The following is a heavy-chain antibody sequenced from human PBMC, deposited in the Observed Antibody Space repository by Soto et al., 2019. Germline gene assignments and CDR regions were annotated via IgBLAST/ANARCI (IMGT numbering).Heavy chain of an antibody. CDR2: IYYSGST. J-gene: IGHJ2*01. V-gene: IGHV4-59*08. Sequence: QVQLQESGPGLVKPSETLSLTCTVSGGSISSYYWSWIRQPPGKGLEWIGYIYYSGSTNYNPSLNSRVTISVDTSKNQLYLKLSSVTAADTAVYYCARHNTNPNYWYFDLWGRGTLVTVSS. D-gene: IGHD3-3*01. CDR1: GGSISSYY. CDR3: ARHNTNPNYWYFDL.